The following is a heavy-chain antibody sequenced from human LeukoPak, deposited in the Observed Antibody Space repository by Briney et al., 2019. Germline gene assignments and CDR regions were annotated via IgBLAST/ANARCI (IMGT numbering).Heavy chain of an antibody. V-gene: IGHV3-30*18. D-gene: IGHD6-13*01. Sequence: GGSLRLSCAASGFTFSSYGMHWVRQAPGKGLEWVAVISYDGSNKYYADSVKGRFTISRDNSKNTMCLQMNSLRAEDTAVYYCAKAEQQLETYYYYGMDVWGQGTTVTVSS. J-gene: IGHJ6*02. CDR3: AKAEQQLETYYYYGMDV. CDR1: GFTFSSYG. CDR2: ISYDGSNK.